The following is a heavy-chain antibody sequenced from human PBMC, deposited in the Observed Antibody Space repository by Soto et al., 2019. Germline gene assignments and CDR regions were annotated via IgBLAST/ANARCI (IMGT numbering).Heavy chain of an antibody. J-gene: IGHJ3*02. CDR3: ARETSAPGTFREDASDI. V-gene: IGHV1-69*12. CDR2: IVPIFRTA. Sequence: QVQLVQSGAEVKKPGSSVQVACKVSGDTFSNYVINWVRQAPGQGLEWMGAIVPIFRTANYAQKFQGRVTITADEITITAYMELSGLRSDDTATYYCARETSAPGTFREDASDIWGQGTLVTVSS. D-gene: IGHD6-13*01. CDR1: GDTFSNYV.